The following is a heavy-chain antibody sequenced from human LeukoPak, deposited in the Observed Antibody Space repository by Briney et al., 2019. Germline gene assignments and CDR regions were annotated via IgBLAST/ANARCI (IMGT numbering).Heavy chain of an antibody. J-gene: IGHJ6*03. CDR1: GGPFSNYA. Sequence: GSSVKVSCKASGGPFSNYAISWVRQAPGQGLEWMGGIIPIYDTGNYAEKYQGRVTITADRSTSTVYMELRRLKVDDTAVYYCARGGLYSTSWYRYYYMDVWGKGTTVIVSS. CDR2: IIPIYDTG. V-gene: IGHV1-69*06. CDR3: ARGGLYSTSWYRYYYMDV. D-gene: IGHD6-13*01.